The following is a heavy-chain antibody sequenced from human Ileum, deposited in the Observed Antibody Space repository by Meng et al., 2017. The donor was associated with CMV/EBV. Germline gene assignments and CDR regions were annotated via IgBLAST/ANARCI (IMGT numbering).Heavy chain of an antibody. CDR1: GCSFSEHR. D-gene: IGHD3-10*01. J-gene: IGHJ4*02. V-gene: IGHV3-72*01. CDR3: ARDSMKGGGFDF. CDR2: IRNKASIHST. Sequence: AGCSFSEHRMDWFRKAPGKGLEWISRIRNKASIHSTEYAGSVRGRFTTSRDDSDNSLYLQMKSLKTEDAATYFCARDSMKGGGFDFWGRGTLVTVSS.